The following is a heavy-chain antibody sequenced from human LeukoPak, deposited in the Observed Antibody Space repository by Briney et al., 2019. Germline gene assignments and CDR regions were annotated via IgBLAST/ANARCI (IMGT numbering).Heavy chain of an antibody. Sequence: SQTLSLTCALSAHSLSSNSAAWPWLRQSASRGLEWLGRTYYRSKWYNDYALSVKSRISINPDTSKNQFSLQLNSVTPEDTAVYYCSRDPWGDWGQGTLVTVSS. D-gene: IGHD3-16*01. CDR1: AHSLSSNSAA. V-gene: IGHV6-1*01. CDR2: TYYRSKWYN. J-gene: IGHJ4*02. CDR3: SRDPWGD.